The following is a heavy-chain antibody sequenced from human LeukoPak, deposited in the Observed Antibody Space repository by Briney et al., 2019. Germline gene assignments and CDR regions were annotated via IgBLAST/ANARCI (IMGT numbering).Heavy chain of an antibody. Sequence: GGSLRLSCAASGFTFSSYAMHWVRQAPGKGLEWVAVISYDGSNKYYADSVKGRFTISRDNSKNTLYLQMNSLRAEDTAVYYCARDPTNHVQLWLPYYYYYGMDVWGQGTTVTVSS. D-gene: IGHD5-18*01. J-gene: IGHJ6*02. V-gene: IGHV3-30-3*01. CDR2: ISYDGSNK. CDR1: GFTFSSYA. CDR3: ARDPTNHVQLWLPYYYYYGMDV.